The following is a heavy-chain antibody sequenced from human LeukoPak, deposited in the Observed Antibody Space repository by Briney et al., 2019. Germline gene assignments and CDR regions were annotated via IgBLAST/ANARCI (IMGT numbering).Heavy chain of an antibody. CDR2: INPNSGGT. Sequence: ASVKVSCKASGYTFTGYYMHWLRQAPGQGLEWTGWINPNSGGTNYAQKFQGRVTMTRDTSISTAYMELSRLRSDDTAVYYCARVKGGSSGWYYWGQGTLVTVSS. V-gene: IGHV1-2*02. CDR1: GYTFTGYY. D-gene: IGHD6-19*01. J-gene: IGHJ4*02. CDR3: ARVKGGSSGWYY.